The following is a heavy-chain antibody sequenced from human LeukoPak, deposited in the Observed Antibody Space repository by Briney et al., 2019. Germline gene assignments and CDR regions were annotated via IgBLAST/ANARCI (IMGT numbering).Heavy chain of an antibody. V-gene: IGHV4-4*07. J-gene: IGHJ4*02. CDR2: VYSSGSP. Sequence: SETLSLTCTVSGGSISNYYWSWIRRPAGKGLAWIGRVYSSGSPNYNPALESRVTISVDTSKNQFSLRLRSVTAADTAVYYCAREFRTTWNNFDCWGQGTLVTVSS. CDR3: AREFRTTWNNFDC. D-gene: IGHD1/OR15-1a*01. CDR1: GGSISNYY.